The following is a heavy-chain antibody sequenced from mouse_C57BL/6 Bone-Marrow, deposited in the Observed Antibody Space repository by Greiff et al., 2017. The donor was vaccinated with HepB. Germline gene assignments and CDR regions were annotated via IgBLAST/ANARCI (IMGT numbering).Heavy chain of an antibody. J-gene: IGHJ4*01. Sequence: QVQLQQPGAELVKPGASVKVSCKASGYTFTSYWMHWVKQRPGQGLEWIGRIHPSDSDTNYNQKFKGKATLTVDKSSSTAYMQRSSLTSEDSAVYYCAPTTVAYAMDYWGHGTSVTVSS. D-gene: IGHD1-1*01. V-gene: IGHV1-74*01. CDR2: IHPSDSDT. CDR3: APTTVAYAMDY. CDR1: GYTFTSYW.